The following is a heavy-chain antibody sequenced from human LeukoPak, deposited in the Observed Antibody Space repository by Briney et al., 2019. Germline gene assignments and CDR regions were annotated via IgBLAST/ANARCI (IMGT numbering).Heavy chain of an antibody. CDR1: GFTFSSYW. J-gene: IGHJ6*02. V-gene: IGHV3-74*01. CDR2: INGDGRNI. Sequence: GGSLRLSCVASGFTFSSYWMHWVRQDPRKGLVWVSRINGDGRNINYADSVRGRFTISRDNAKNTLYLQMNTLRVEDTAVYYCTRDLMDYDVSTGLHHYYTDVWGQGTTVTVSS. CDR3: TRDLMDYDVSTGLHHYYTDV. D-gene: IGHD3-9*01.